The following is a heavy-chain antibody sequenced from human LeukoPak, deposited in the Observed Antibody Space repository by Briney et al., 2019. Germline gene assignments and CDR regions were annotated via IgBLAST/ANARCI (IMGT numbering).Heavy chain of an antibody. D-gene: IGHD3-10*01. J-gene: IGHJ4*02. Sequence: SETLSLTCAVYGGSFSGYYWSWIRQPPGKGLEWIGEFNHSGSTNYNPSLKSRVTISVDTSKNQFSLKLSSVTAADTAVYYCARLRANYYGSGPRSTVDYWGQGTLVTVSS. CDR2: FNHSGST. CDR1: GGSFSGYY. V-gene: IGHV4-34*01. CDR3: ARLRANYYGSGPRSTVDY.